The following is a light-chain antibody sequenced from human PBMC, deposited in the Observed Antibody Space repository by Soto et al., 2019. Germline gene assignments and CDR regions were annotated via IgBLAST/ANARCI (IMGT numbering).Light chain of an antibody. CDR2: KAS. CDR1: QTISSW. J-gene: IGKJ1*01. CDR3: QHYNSYSEA. Sequence: DIKMTPSPSTLSGSVGDRVTINCRASQTISSWLAWYQQKPGKAPKLLIYKASTLKSGVPSRFSGSGSGTEFTLTISSLQPDDFATYYCQHYNSYSEAFGQGTKVDIK. V-gene: IGKV1-5*03.